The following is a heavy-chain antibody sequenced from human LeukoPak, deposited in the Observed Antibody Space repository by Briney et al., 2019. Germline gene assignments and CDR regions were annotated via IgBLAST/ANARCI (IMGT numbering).Heavy chain of an antibody. J-gene: IGHJ4*02. V-gene: IGHV3-21*01. CDR2: ISSSSSYI. CDR3: ARALSGHYDFWSGSLYYFDY. CDR1: GFTYSSYS. D-gene: IGHD3-3*01. Sequence: KSGGSLRLSCAASGFTYSSYSMNWVRQAPGKGLEWVSSISSSSSYIYYADSVKGRFTISRDNAKNSLYLQMNSLRAEDTAVYYCARALSGHYDFWSGSLYYFDYWGQGTLVTVSS.